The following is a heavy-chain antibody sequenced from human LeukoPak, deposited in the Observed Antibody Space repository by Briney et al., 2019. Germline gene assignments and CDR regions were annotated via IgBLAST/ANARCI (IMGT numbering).Heavy chain of an antibody. CDR1: GFIFSAYT. Sequence: GGSLRLSCAASGFIFSAYTMNWVRQAPGKGLEWLSLISSSGSVISSDSVKGRFTISRDNAKNSLFLQMNSLRAEDTAVYYCESQRFGATDYWGQGTLVTVSS. CDR2: ISSSGSVI. J-gene: IGHJ4*02. CDR3: ESQRFGATDY. D-gene: IGHD3-3*01. V-gene: IGHV3-48*04.